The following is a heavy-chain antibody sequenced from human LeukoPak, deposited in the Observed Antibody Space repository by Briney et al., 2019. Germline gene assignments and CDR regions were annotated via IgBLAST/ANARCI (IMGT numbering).Heavy chain of an antibody. J-gene: IGHJ4*02. CDR1: GFTFSSYG. CDR3: AREADYYDSSGYYPLDY. V-gene: IGHV3-33*08. D-gene: IGHD3-22*01. Sequence: GGSLRLSCTASGFTFSSYGMHWVRQAPGKGLEWVAVIWYDGSNKYYADSVKGRFTISRDNSKNTLYLQMNSLRAEDTAVYYCAREADYYDSSGYYPLDYWGQGTLVNVSS. CDR2: IWYDGSNK.